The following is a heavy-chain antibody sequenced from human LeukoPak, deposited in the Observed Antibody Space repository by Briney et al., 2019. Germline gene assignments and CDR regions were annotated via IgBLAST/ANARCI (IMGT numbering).Heavy chain of an antibody. CDR3: ARGGLVLRYFDWLPPMDYFDY. J-gene: IGHJ4*02. CDR1: GGSFSGYY. V-gene: IGHV4-34*01. D-gene: IGHD3-9*01. CDR2: INHSGST. Sequence: PSETLSLTCAVYGGSFSGYYWSWIRQPRGKGLEWIGEINHSGSTNYNPSLKSRVTISVDTSKNQFSLKLSSVTAADTAVYYCARGGLVLRYFDWLPPMDYFDYWGQGTLVTVSS.